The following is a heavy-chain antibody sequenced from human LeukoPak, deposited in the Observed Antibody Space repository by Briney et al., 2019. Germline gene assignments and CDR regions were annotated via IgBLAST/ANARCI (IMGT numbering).Heavy chain of an antibody. Sequence: GGSLRLSCAASGFTFSSYEMSWVRQAPGKGLEWVSATSSSDAGTYHAESVRGRFTISRDNSKNTLYLQMNSLRADDAAVYYCATYRQVLLPFESWGQGTLVTVSS. CDR1: GFTFSSYE. V-gene: IGHV3-23*01. J-gene: IGHJ4*02. D-gene: IGHD2-8*02. CDR2: TSSSDAGT. CDR3: ATYRQVLLPFES.